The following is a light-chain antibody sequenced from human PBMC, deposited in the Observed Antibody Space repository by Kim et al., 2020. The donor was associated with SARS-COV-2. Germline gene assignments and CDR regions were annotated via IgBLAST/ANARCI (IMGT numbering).Light chain of an antibody. Sequence: SNELTQPPSVSVSPGQTVSITCSGEKLEDKNTCWYQQKPGQSPVMGIYQNAKRAPGIPECFSGSNCGNTATLTISGAHAIDEADYYWQALDSSTVIFGGG. CDR1: KLEDKN. CDR2: QNA. J-gene: IGLJ2*01. CDR3: QALDSSTVI. V-gene: IGLV3-1*01.